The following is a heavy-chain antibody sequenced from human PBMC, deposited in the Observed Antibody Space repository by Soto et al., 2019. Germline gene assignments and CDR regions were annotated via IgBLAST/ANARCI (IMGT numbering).Heavy chain of an antibody. D-gene: IGHD3-10*01. CDR3: ASGAGGTMVRGVSVYYYMDV. V-gene: IGHV1-69*02. J-gene: IGHJ6*03. Sequence: QVQLVQSGAEVKKPGSSVKVSCKASGGTFSSYTISWVRQAPGQGLEWMGRIIPILGIANYAQKFQGRVTITADKSTSTAYMELSSLRSEDTAVYYCASGAGGTMVRGVSVYYYMDVWGKGTTVTVSS. CDR2: IIPILGIA. CDR1: GGTFSSYT.